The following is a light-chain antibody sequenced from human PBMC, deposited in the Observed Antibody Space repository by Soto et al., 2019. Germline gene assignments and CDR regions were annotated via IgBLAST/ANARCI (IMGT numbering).Light chain of an antibody. V-gene: IGKV3-15*01. J-gene: IGKJ2*01. Sequence: EIVMTQSPATLSVSPGERATLSCRASQRISNNLAWYQQKAGQAPRLLIYGASTRATGIPARFSGSGSETEFTLTISSLQSEDFAVYYCQQYNNWPPYSFGQGTKREIK. CDR1: QRISNN. CDR2: GAS. CDR3: QQYNNWPPYS.